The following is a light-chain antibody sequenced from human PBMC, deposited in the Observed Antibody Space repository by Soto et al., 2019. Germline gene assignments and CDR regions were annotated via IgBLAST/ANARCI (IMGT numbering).Light chain of an antibody. J-gene: IGKJ5*01. CDR3: QQYNTWIT. V-gene: IGKV3-15*01. CDR1: QSVASN. Sequence: EIVMTQSPATLSVSPGERATLSCRASQSVASNLAWYQQKPGQAPRLLIYFASTRATAVPARFSGSGSGTEFTLTISIMQSEDSAVYYCQQYNTWITFGQGTRLEIK. CDR2: FAS.